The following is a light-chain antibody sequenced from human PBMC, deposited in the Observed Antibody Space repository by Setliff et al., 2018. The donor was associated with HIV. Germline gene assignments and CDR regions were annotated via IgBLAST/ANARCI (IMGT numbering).Light chain of an antibody. J-gene: IGLJ3*02. V-gene: IGLV2-14*01. Sequence: QSALTQPASVSGSPGQSITISCTGTSSDVGGYKYVSWYQQYPGKAPKLLIYEVTNRPSGVSNRFSGSKSGNTASLTISGLQAEDEADYYCNSFTSSSAYVLFGGGTKVTVL. CDR1: SSDVGGYKY. CDR2: EVT. CDR3: NSFTSSSAYVL.